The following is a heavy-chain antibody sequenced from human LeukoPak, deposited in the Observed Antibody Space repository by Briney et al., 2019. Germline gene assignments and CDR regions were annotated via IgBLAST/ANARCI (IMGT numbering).Heavy chain of an antibody. V-gene: IGHV1-69*04. D-gene: IGHD3-22*01. J-gene: IGHJ5*02. Sequence: GASVKVSXKASGGTFSSYTISWVRQAPGQGLEWMGRIIPILGIANYAQKFQGRVTITADKSTSTAYMELSSLRSEDTAVYYCARENLTMIVSLNWFDPWGQGTLVTVSS. CDR1: GGTFSSYT. CDR3: ARENLTMIVSLNWFDP. CDR2: IIPILGIA.